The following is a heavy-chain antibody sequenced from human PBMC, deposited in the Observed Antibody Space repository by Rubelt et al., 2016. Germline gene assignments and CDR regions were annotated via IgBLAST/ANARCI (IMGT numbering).Heavy chain of an antibody. V-gene: IGHV4-34*01. J-gene: IGHJ3*02. CDR1: GGSFSGYY. CDR3: ARCPFTRGAFDI. CDR2: INHSGST. Sequence: QMQLQQWGAGLLKASETLSLTCVVYGGSFSGYYWGWIRQPPGKGLEWIGEINHSGSTNYNPSLKSRVTISVDTSKNQVSLRLSSVTAADTAVYYCARCPFTRGAFDIWGQGTMVTVSS.